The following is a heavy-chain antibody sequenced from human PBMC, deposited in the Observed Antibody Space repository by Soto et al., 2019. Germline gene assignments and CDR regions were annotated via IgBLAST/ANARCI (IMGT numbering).Heavy chain of an antibody. CDR2: IYYSGST. D-gene: IGHD3-10*01. CDR1: GGSISSYY. V-gene: IGHV4-59*01. Sequence: PSETLSLTCTVSGGSISSYYWSWIRQPPGKGLEWIGYIYYSGSTNYNPSLKSRVTISVDTSKNQFSLKLSSVTAADTAVYYCKRVHRLLWFGDLGLYGMDVWGQGTTVTVSS. CDR3: KRVHRLLWFGDLGLYGMDV. J-gene: IGHJ6*02.